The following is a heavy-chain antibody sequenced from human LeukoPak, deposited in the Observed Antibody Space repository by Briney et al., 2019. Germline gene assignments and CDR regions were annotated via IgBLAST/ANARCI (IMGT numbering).Heavy chain of an antibody. CDR2: IIPILGIA. CDR1: GGTFSSYA. Sequence: ASVKVSCKASGGTFSSYAISWVRQAPGQGLEWMGRIIPILGIANYAQKFQGRVTITADKSTSTAYMGLSSLRSEDTAVYYCASPRSNYYDSSGYHGSYYFGYWGQGTLVTVSS. D-gene: IGHD3-22*01. V-gene: IGHV1-69*04. J-gene: IGHJ4*02. CDR3: ASPRSNYYDSSGYHGSYYFGY.